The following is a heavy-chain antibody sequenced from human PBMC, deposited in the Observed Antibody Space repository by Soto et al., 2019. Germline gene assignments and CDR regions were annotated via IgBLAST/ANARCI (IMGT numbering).Heavy chain of an antibody. J-gene: IGHJ5*02. Sequence: KASETLSLTCTVSGGSINTNNYYWGWVRQPPGKGLEWIGSVFYNGTTYYSPSLKSRVTISLATSRTQFSLRLKSVTAADTAVYYCARLVVVSPVANAWGQGTLVTVSS. V-gene: IGHV4-39*01. CDR2: VFYNGTT. CDR3: ARLVVVSPVANA. CDR1: GGSINTNNYY. D-gene: IGHD6-6*01.